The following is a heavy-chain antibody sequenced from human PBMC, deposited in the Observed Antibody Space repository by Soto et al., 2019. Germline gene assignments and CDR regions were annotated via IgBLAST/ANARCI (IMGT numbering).Heavy chain of an antibody. CDR1: GFIFSDYT. Sequence: PXGSLRLSCAASGFIFSDYTMNWVRLAPGKGLEWVASISSTSSYLYYADSVQGRFSISRDNGKKSLYLQMHDLKVDDTAMYYCASDTTQVTDFNWFDPWGQGTMVTVSS. CDR3: ASDTTQVTDFNWFDP. V-gene: IGHV3-21*01. CDR2: ISSTSSYL. D-gene: IGHD2-21*02. J-gene: IGHJ5*02.